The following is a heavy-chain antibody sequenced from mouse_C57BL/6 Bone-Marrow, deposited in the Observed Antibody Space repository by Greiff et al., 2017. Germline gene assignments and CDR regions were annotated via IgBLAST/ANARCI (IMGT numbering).Heavy chain of an antibody. D-gene: IGHD2-5*01. CDR2: ISSGGSYT. CDR1: GFTFSSYG. Sequence: EVMLVESGGDLVKPGGSLKLSCAASGFTFSSYGMSLVRQTPDKRLEWVATISSGGSYTYYPDSVKGRFTISRDNAKNTLYLQMSSLKSEDTAMYYCARRSYYSNYDYFDYWGQGTTLTVSS. V-gene: IGHV5-6*02. J-gene: IGHJ2*01. CDR3: ARRSYYSNYDYFDY.